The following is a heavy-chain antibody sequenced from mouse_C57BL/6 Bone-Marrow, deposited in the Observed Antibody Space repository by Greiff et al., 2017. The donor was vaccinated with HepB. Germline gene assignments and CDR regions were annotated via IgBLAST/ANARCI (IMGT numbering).Heavy chain of an antibody. CDR2: IYPGNSDT. CDR1: GYTFTSYW. Sequence: EVQLQQSGTVLARPGASVKMSCKTSGYTFTSYWMHWVKQRPGQGLEWIGAIYPGNSDTSYNQKFKGKAKLTAVTSASTAYMELSSLTNADSAVYYCTRPHYYGSSRYYFDYWGQGTTLTVSS. CDR3: TRPHYYGSSRYYFDY. D-gene: IGHD1-1*01. J-gene: IGHJ2*01. V-gene: IGHV1-5*01.